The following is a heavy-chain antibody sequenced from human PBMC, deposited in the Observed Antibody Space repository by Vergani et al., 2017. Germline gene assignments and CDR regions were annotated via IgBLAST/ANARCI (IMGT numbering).Heavy chain of an antibody. CDR1: GGSFSGYY. V-gene: IGHV4-34*01. CDR3: ARHRGSGSYYPINDAFDI. J-gene: IGHJ3*02. Sequence: QVQLQQWGAGLLKPSETLSLTCAVYGGSFSGYYWSWIRQPPGKGLEWIGEINHSGSTNYNPSLKSRVTISVDTSKNQFSLKLSSVTAADTAVYYCARHRGSGSYYPINDAFDIWGQGTMVTVSS. D-gene: IGHD3-10*01. CDR2: INHSGST.